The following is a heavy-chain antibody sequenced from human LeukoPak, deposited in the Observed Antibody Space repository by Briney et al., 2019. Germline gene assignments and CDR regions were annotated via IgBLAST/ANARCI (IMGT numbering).Heavy chain of an antibody. V-gene: IGHV3-23*01. J-gene: IGHJ4*02. CDR2: ISGGGDRA. Sequence: PGGSLRLSCAASGFTFSNYAMSWVRQAPGKGLEWVSIISGGGDRAYYADSVKGLFTISRDNSKNTLYLHMSSLRADDTAIYYCAKGGWAGRSIDSWGQGTLVTVSS. CDR3: AKGGWAGRSIDS. D-gene: IGHD6-19*01. CDR1: GFTFSNYA.